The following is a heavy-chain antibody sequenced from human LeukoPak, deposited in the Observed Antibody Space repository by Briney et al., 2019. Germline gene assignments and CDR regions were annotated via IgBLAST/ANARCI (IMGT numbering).Heavy chain of an antibody. V-gene: IGHV4-34*01. D-gene: IGHD6-13*01. CDR1: GGSFSGYY. CDR3: ARDSSSWTWGFDY. J-gene: IGHJ4*02. CDR2: INHSGST. Sequence: PSETLSLTCAVYGGSFSGYYWSWIRQPPGKGLEWIGEINHSGSTNYNPSLKSRVTISVDTSKNQFSLKLSSVTAADTAVYYCARDSSSWTWGFDYWGQGTLVTVSS.